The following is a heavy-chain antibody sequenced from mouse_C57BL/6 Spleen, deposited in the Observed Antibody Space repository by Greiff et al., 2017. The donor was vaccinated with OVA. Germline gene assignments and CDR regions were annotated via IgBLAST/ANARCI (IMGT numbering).Heavy chain of an antibody. CDR2: ISDGGSYT. V-gene: IGHV5-4*03. J-gene: IGHJ2*01. Sequence: DVMLVESGGGLVKPGGSLKLSCAASGFTFSSSAMSWVRQTPEKRLEWVATISDGGSYTYYPDNVKGRFTISRDNAKNNLYLQMSHLKSEDTAMYYCANYYDYHYFDYWGQGTTLTVSS. D-gene: IGHD2-4*01. CDR1: GFTFSSSA. CDR3: ANYYDYHYFDY.